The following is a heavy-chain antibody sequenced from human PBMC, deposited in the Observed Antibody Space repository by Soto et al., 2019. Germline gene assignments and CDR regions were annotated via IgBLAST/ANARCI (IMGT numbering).Heavy chain of an antibody. CDR2: ISGSGGST. Sequence: PGGSLRLSCAASGFTFSSYAMSWVRQAPGKGLEWVSAISGSGGSTYYADSVKGRFTISRDNSKNTLYLQMNSLRAEDTAVYYCAKWSADRYYYGMDVWGQGTTVTVSS. CDR3: AKWSADRYYYGMDV. J-gene: IGHJ6*02. CDR1: GFTFSSYA. V-gene: IGHV3-23*01.